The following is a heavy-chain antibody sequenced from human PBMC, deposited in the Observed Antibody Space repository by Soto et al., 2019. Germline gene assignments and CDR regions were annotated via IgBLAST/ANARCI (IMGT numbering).Heavy chain of an antibody. V-gene: IGHV4-59*08. Sequence: PSETLSLTCTVSGGSLSYYYWSWIRQPPGKGLEWIGYIYYSGSTNYNPSLKSRVTISVDTSKNQFSLKLSSVTAADTAVYYCARHVGIKIFGVAQPHSPMDVWGQGTTVTVSS. CDR3: ARHVGIKIFGVAQPHSPMDV. D-gene: IGHD3-3*01. CDR1: GGSLSYYY. J-gene: IGHJ6*02. CDR2: IYYSGST.